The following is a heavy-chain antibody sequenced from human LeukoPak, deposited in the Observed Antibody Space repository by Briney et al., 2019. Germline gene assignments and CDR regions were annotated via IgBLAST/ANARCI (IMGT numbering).Heavy chain of an antibody. CDR2: ISADNGNT. CDR1: GYTFTSYA. J-gene: IGHJ5*02. CDR3: ARLCSIRWCLHDWFDP. Sequence: APGRASGKASGYTFTSYAIIWVRQAPGQGLEGRGWISADNGNTDYAQSLQGRLTMTTDTSTSTAYMELRSLRSDDTAVYYCARLCSIRWCLHDWFDPWGQGTLVTVSS. D-gene: IGHD2-21*01. V-gene: IGHV1-18*01.